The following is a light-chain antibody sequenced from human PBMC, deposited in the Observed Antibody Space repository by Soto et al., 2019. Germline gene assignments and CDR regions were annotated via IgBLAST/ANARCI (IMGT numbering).Light chain of an antibody. V-gene: IGKV3-15*01. J-gene: IGKJ4*01. CDR2: AAS. Sequence: EIVFTQSPATLSWSPRERSTLSCSASQTVSSNLAWYQQKRGQAPRLLIYAASTRATGIPARFSGSGSGTELTLTISSLQPEDFALYYCQQYNKWPLLTFGGGTKVDIK. CDR1: QTVSSN. CDR3: QQYNKWPLLT.